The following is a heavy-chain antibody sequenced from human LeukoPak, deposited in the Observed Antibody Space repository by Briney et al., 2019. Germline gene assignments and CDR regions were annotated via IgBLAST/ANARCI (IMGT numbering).Heavy chain of an antibody. J-gene: IGHJ4*02. D-gene: IGHD2-15*01. V-gene: IGHV3-30*02. CDR2: IRYDGSNK. CDR3: AKDLSMGYCSGGSCGGIDY. Sequence: PGGSLRLSCAASGFTFSSYGMHWVRQAPGKGLEWVAFIRYDGSNKYYADSVKGRFNISRDNSKNTLYLQMNSLRAEDTAVYYCAKDLSMGYCSGGSCGGIDYWGQGTLVTVSS. CDR1: GFTFSSYG.